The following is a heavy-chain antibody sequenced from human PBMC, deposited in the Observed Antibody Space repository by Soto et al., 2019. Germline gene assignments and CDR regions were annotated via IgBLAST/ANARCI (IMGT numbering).Heavy chain of an antibody. Sequence: DVQLLESGGGLVQPGGSLRLSCAASGFTFSNYAMSWVRQAPGKGLEWVSGIRSSGGTYYPDSVKGRFTISRDNSKNTLYLQMNSLRAEDTAVYFCAKEVAEVGVPLFDYWGQGTLVTVSS. J-gene: IGHJ4*02. CDR3: AKEVAEVGVPLFDY. D-gene: IGHD2-8*01. CDR1: GFTFSNYA. V-gene: IGHV3-23*01. CDR2: IRSSGGT.